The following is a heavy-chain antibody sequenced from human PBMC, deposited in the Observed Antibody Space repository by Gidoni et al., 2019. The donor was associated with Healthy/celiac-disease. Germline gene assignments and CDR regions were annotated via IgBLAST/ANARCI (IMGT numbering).Heavy chain of an antibody. CDR1: GGSFSSRSYY. D-gene: IGHD3-22*01. CDR3: ARPAYYYDSSGYFDY. J-gene: IGHJ4*02. V-gene: IGHV4-39*01. CDR2: IYYSGST. Sequence: QLQLQESGPGLVTPSETLSLTSTVSGGSFSSRSYYWGWIRQPPGKGLEWIGSIYYSGSTYYNPSLKSRVTISVDTSKNQFSLKLSSVTAADTAVYYCARPAYYYDSSGYFDYWGQGTLVTVSS.